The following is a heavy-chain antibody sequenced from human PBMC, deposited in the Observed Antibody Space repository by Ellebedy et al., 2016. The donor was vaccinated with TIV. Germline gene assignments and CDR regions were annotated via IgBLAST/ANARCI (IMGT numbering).Heavy chain of an antibody. J-gene: IGHJ4*02. Sequence: GESLKISXAASGFPFSSHWMSWVRQAPGKGLEWVANIKLDGSDKYYVDSVKGRFTISRDNAENSLYLQMNSLRAEDTAVYYCVREGGSFDYWGQGTLVTVSS. CDR2: IKLDGSDK. CDR1: GFPFSSHW. D-gene: IGHD1-26*01. V-gene: IGHV3-7*03. CDR3: VREGGSFDY.